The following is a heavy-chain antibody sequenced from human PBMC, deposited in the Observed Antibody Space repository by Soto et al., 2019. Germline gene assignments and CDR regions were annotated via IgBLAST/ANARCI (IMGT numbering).Heavy chain of an antibody. Sequence: RQPPGKGLEWIGEINQSGSTNYNPSLKSRVTISVDTSKNQFSLKLSSVTAADTAVYYCARARRPPLSSYFRMKAWCQGPTV. D-gene: IGHD6-6*01. CDR2: INQSGST. CDR3: ARARRPPLSSYFRMKA. J-gene: IGHJ6*02. V-gene: IGHV4-34*01.